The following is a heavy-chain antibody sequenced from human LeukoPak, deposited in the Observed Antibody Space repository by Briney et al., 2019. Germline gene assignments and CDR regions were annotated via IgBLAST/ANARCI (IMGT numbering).Heavy chain of an antibody. CDR3: VKGGRFPAQGPFDS. J-gene: IGHJ4*02. V-gene: IGHV3-9*01. CDR1: GFTFSTYW. Sequence: GGSLRLSCAASGFTFSTYWMHWVRQAPGKGLEWVSDISWSSESIAYAASVKGRFTISRDNAKNSLYLQMNSLRPDDTAFYYCVKGGRFPAQGPFDSWGQGTLVTVSS. CDR2: ISWSSESI. D-gene: IGHD2-2*01.